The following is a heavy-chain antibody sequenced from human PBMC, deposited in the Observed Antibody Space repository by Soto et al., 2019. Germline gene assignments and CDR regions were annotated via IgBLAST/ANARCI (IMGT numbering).Heavy chain of an antibody. CDR2: ISGSGGST. Sequence: GGSLRLSCAASGFTFSSYAMSWVRQAPGKGLKWVSAISGSGGSTYYADSVKGLFTISRDNSKNTLYLQMNSLRAEDTALYYCAKDSAAERFLEWFYGMDVWGQGTTVTVSS. D-gene: IGHD3-3*01. V-gene: IGHV3-23*01. CDR1: GFTFSSYA. CDR3: AKDSAAERFLEWFYGMDV. J-gene: IGHJ6*02.